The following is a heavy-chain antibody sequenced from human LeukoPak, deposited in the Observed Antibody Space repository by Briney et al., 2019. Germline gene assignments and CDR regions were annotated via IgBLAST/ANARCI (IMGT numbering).Heavy chain of an antibody. CDR1: GFTFSSYW. J-gene: IGHJ5*02. V-gene: IGHV3-7*01. CDR2: IKKDGSDK. D-gene: IGHD3-10*01. Sequence: GGSLRLSCAASGFTFSSYWMSWVRQAPGKGLEWVADIKKDGSDKNYVDSVKGRFTISRDNAKNSLYLQMNSLRAEDTAVYYCARDWFGETWGQGTLVTVSS. CDR3: ARDWFGET.